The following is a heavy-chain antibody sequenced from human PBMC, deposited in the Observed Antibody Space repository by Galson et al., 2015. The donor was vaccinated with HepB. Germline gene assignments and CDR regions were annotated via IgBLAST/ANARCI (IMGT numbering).Heavy chain of an antibody. J-gene: IGHJ5*02. CDR2: ISGSGGST. Sequence: SLRLSCAASGFTFSSYAMSWVRQAPGKGLEWVSAISGSGGSTYYADSVKGRFTISRDNSKNTLYLQMNSLRAEDTAVYYCAKVLNSRDSSGYYYVSWFDPWGQGTLVTVSS. D-gene: IGHD3-22*01. CDR1: GFTFSSYA. V-gene: IGHV3-23*01. CDR3: AKVLNSRDSSGYYYVSWFDP.